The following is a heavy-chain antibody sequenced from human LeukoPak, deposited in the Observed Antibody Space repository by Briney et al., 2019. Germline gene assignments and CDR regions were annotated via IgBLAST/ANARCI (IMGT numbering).Heavy chain of an antibody. J-gene: IGHJ5*02. V-gene: IGHV5-51*01. Sequence: PGESLKISCKGSGYSFTSYWIGWVRQMPGKGLEWMGIIYPGDSDTRYSPSFQGQVTISADKSISTAYLQWSSLKASDTAMYYCARLVVEVVAATHWFDPWGQGTLVTVSS. CDR3: ARLVVEVVAATHWFDP. D-gene: IGHD2-15*01. CDR2: IYPGDSDT. CDR1: GYSFTSYW.